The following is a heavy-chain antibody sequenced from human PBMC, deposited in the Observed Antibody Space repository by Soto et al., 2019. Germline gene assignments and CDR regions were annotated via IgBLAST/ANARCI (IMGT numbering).Heavy chain of an antibody. CDR1: GGSFSGYY. CDR2: INHSGST. CDR3: ARGGRDYDILTGYYQTDY. D-gene: IGHD3-9*01. V-gene: IGHV4-34*01. Sequence: SETLSLTCAVYGGSFSGYYWSWIRQPPGKGLEWIGEINHSGSTNYNPSHKSRVTISVDTSKNQFSLKLSSVTAADTAVYYCARGGRDYDILTGYYQTDYWGQGTLVTVSS. J-gene: IGHJ4*02.